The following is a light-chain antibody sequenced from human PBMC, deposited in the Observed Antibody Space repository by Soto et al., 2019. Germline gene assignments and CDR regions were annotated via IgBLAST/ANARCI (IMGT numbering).Light chain of an antibody. CDR2: EVS. CDR3: SSYGGNNNVV. CDR1: SSDVGGSNY. J-gene: IGLJ2*01. Sequence: QSALTQPPSASGSPGQSVTISCTGTSSDVGGSNYVSWYQQHPGKAPKIMIYEVSKRPSGVPDRFSGSKSGNTASLSVSGLQAEDEADYYCSSYGGNNNVVFGGGTKVTVL. V-gene: IGLV2-8*01.